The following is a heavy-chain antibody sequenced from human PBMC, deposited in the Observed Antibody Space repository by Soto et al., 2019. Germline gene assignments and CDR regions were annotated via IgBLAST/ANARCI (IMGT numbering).Heavy chain of an antibody. CDR2: MIPIFGKT. V-gene: IGHV1-69*06. Sequence: SVKVSCKASGYTFTSYDINWVRQATGQGLEWMGGMIPIFGKTDYAQKFQGRVTITADKSTSTAYMELSSLRSEDTAVYYCARDGPPYDSHSMDVWGQGTTVTVSS. J-gene: IGHJ6*02. CDR3: ARDGPPYDSHSMDV. D-gene: IGHD3-3*01. CDR1: GYTFTSYD.